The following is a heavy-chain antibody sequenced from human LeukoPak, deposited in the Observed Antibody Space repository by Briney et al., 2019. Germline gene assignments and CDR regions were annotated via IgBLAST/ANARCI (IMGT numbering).Heavy chain of an antibody. D-gene: IGHD2-2*02. CDR2: IYPGDSDT. V-gene: IGHV5-51*01. CDR3: ARLLGYCSSTSCYSYYYGMDV. CDR1: GSRFTSYW. Sequence: GASLKISCKGSGSRFTSYWIGWVRQMPGKGLEWMGIIYPGDSDTRYSPSCQGQVTISADKSISTAYLQWSSLKASDTAMYYCARLLGYCSSTSCYSYYYGMDVWGQGTTVTVSS. J-gene: IGHJ6*02.